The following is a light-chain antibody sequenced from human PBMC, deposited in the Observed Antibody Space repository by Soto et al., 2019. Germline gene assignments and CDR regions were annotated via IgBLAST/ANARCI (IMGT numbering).Light chain of an antibody. Sequence: IVLTKSPGTLSLYTEERATLSCRASQSVSINLAWYQQKPGQVPRLLIYAASTRATGIPARFSGSGSGTEFTLTISSLQSEDFAVYYCQQYSNWPLPFGGGTKVDIK. CDR2: AAS. J-gene: IGKJ4*01. CDR3: QQYSNWPLP. CDR1: QSVSIN. V-gene: IGKV3-15*01.